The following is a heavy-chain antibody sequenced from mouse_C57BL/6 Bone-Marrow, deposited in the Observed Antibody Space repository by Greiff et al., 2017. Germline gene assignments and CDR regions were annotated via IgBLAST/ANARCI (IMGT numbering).Heavy chain of an antibody. CDR1: GFNIKDDY. D-gene: IGHD1-1*01. Sequence: EVKVVESGAELVRPGASVKLSCTASGFNIKDDYMHWVKQRPEQGLEWIGWIDPENGDTEYASKFPGKATITADTSSNTAYLPLSSLTSEDTAVYYCTTIATVVADWYFDVWGTGTTVTVSS. V-gene: IGHV14-4*01. CDR2: IDPENGDT. CDR3: TTIATVVADWYFDV. J-gene: IGHJ1*03.